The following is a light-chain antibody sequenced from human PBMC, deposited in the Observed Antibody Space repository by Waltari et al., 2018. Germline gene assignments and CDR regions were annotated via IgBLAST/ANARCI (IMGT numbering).Light chain of an antibody. CDR2: AAS. Sequence: DIQLTQSPSFLSASVRDRVTITCRASQGISTYLAWYQQKPGKAPKLLIYAASTLERDIPSRFSGSGSGTEFTLTISSLQPEDFATYYCLHLNNFPLSFGGGTKVELK. J-gene: IGKJ4*01. CDR3: LHLNNFPLS. CDR1: QGISTY. V-gene: IGKV1-9*01.